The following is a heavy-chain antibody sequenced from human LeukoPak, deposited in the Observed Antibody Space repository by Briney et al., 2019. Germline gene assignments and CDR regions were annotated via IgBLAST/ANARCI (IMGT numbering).Heavy chain of an antibody. Sequence: GGSLRLSCAASGFTFSSSWMSWVRQAPGKGLEWVANIKEDGSEKYYLDSVKGRFTISRDNAKNSLYLQMNSLRAEDTAVYYCARDLIAVAGTVFDYWGQGTLVTVSS. CDR2: IKEDGSEK. V-gene: IGHV3-7*01. D-gene: IGHD6-19*01. CDR3: ARDLIAVAGTVFDY. CDR1: GFTFSSSW. J-gene: IGHJ4*02.